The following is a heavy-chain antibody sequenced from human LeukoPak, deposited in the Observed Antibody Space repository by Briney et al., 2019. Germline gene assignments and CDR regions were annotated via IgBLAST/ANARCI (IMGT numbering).Heavy chain of an antibody. V-gene: IGHV4-34*01. J-gene: IGHJ5*02. D-gene: IGHD3-16*02. Sequence: SETLSLTCAVYGGSFEGYYWSWIRQPPGKGLEWIGEINHSGSTNYNPSLKSRVTISVDTSQNQFSLKLISVTATDTAVYYCARGPDYDYIWGSYRRSNWFDPWGQGTLVTVSS. CDR1: GGSFEGYY. CDR3: ARGPDYDYIWGSYRRSNWFDP. CDR2: INHSGST.